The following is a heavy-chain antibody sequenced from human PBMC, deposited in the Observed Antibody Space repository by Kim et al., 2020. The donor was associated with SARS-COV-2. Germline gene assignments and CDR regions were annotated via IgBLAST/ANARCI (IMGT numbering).Heavy chain of an antibody. CDR1: GFSLSTSGVG. D-gene: IGHD3-22*01. CDR2: IYWDDDK. CDR3: ALLYYYDSSGYYSDWYFDL. J-gene: IGHJ2*01. V-gene: IGHV2-5*02. Sequence: SGPTLVNPTQTLTLTCTFSGFSLSTSGVGVGWIRQPPGKALEWLALIYWDDDKRYSPSLKSRLTITKDTSKNQVVLTMTNMDPVDTATYYCALLYYYDSSGYYSDWYFDLWGRGTLVTVSS.